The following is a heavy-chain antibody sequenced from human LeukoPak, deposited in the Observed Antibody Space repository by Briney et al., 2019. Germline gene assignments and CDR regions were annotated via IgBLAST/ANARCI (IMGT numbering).Heavy chain of an antibody. CDR3: ARDYKDAFDN. V-gene: IGHV3-48*01. J-gene: IGHJ4*02. D-gene: IGHD1-1*01. Sequence: GGSLRLSCAASGFTFSDYSMNWVRQAPGKGLEWISYIGMDSGNTNYADSVKGRFTISGDKAKISLYLQMNSLRVEDMAVYYCARDYKDAFDNWGQGTLVTVSS. CDR2: IGMDSGNT. CDR1: GFTFSDYS.